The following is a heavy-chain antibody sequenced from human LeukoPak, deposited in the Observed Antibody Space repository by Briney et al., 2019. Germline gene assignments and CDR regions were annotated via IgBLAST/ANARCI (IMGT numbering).Heavy chain of an antibody. J-gene: IGHJ5*02. CDR3: ARYVSGVAATHNWFDP. Sequence: ASVKVSCKASGYTFTGYYMHWVRQAPGQGLEWMGWINPNSGSTNYAQKFQGRVTMTRDTSISTAYMELSRLRSDDTAVYYCARYVSGVAATHNWFDPWGQGTLVTVSS. D-gene: IGHD2-15*01. CDR1: GYTFTGYY. V-gene: IGHV1-2*02. CDR2: INPNSGST.